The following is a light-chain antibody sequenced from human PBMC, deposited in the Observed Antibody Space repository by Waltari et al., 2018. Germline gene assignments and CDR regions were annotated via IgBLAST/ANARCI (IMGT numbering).Light chain of an antibody. CDR1: SGSVSSTSY. Sequence: QTVVTQEPSLSVSPGGTVTLTCALSSGSVSSTSYPTWYQQTPGQPPRRLVEKGICRSSGVPDRFSGSILGNTAALTITGAQADDESDYYCSMYMGSGVWVFGGGTKLTVL. CDR3: SMYMGSGVWV. J-gene: IGLJ3*02. V-gene: IGLV8-61*01. CDR2: KGI.